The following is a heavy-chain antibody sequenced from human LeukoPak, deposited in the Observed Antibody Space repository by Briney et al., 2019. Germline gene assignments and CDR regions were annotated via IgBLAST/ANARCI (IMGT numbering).Heavy chain of an antibody. D-gene: IGHD2-2*01. CDR2: IYSGGST. V-gene: IGHV3-66*01. CDR1: GFTVSSNY. J-gene: IGHJ6*03. Sequence: GGSLRLSCAASGFTVSSNYMSWVRQAPGKGLEWVSVIYSGGSTYYADSVKGRFTISRDNAKNSLYLQMNSLRAEDTAVYYCARDIVVVPAAITYPDYYYYYMDVWGKGTTVTVSS. CDR3: ARDIVVVPAAITYPDYYYYYMDV.